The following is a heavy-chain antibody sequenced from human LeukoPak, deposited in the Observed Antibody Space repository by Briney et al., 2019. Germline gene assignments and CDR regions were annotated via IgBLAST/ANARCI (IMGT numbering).Heavy chain of an antibody. CDR1: GFTFSSYW. CDR3: AKELGDSGSPEIDY. V-gene: IGHV3-74*01. Sequence: GGSLRLSCAASGFTFSSYWMHWVRQAPGKGLVWVSHINSDGSSTSYADSVKGRFTISRDNAKNTLYLQMNSLRAEDTAVYYCAKELGDSGSPEIDYWGQGTLVTVSS. J-gene: IGHJ4*02. CDR2: INSDGSST. D-gene: IGHD1-26*01.